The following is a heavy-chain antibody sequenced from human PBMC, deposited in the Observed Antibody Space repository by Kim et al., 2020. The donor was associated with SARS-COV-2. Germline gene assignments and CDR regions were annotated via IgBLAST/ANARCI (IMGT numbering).Heavy chain of an antibody. CDR3: AKDHYHDSSWDY. Sequence: GGSLRLSCAASGFTFTTYALSWVRQAPGKGLEWVSAISSSGGTTYYADSVKGRFTISRDNSRNTLYLQMNSLRADDTAVYYCAKDHYHDSSWDYWGRGTLVTVSS. J-gene: IGHJ4*02. D-gene: IGHD3-22*01. V-gene: IGHV3-23*01. CDR2: ISSSGGTT. CDR1: GFTFTTYA.